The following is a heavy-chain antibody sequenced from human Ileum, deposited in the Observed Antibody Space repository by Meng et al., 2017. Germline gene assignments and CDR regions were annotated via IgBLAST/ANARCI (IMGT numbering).Heavy chain of an antibody. CDR1: GGSFSGYY. V-gene: IGHV4-34*01. Sequence: QVQLPQLGAGLLKPSETLSLTCAVYGGSFSGYYWSWIRQPPGKGLEWIGEINHSGSTNYNPSLKSRVTISVDTSKNQFSLKLSSVTAADTAVYYCARGRCLIWFGEWFDPWGQGTLVTVSS. CDR3: ARGRCLIWFGEWFDP. D-gene: IGHD3-10*01. J-gene: IGHJ5*02. CDR2: INHSGST.